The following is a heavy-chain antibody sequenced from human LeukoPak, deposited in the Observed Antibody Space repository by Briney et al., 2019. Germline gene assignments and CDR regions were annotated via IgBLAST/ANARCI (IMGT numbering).Heavy chain of an antibody. Sequence: GESLKISCQGSGYSINNYWIAWVRQMPGKGLEWMGIIYPADSDIGYSPSFQGQVTISADKSISTAYLQWNSLKASDTAMYYCARQEYCSGASCYTWFDPWGQGTLVTVSS. V-gene: IGHV5-51*01. CDR3: ARQEYCSGASCYTWFDP. CDR2: IYPADSDI. J-gene: IGHJ5*02. D-gene: IGHD2-15*01. CDR1: GYSINNYW.